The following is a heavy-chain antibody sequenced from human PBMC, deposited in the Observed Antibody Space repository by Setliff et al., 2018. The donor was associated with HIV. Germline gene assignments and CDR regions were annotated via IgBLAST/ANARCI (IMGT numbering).Heavy chain of an antibody. CDR1: GDSVSRSNYY. D-gene: IGHD3-3*01. CDR3: ASLFRLSGFWISFLPDY. J-gene: IGHJ4*02. Sequence: SETLSLTCTVSGDSVSRSNYYWAWIRQPPGKGLEWIGSIDYNEITYYNPSLKSRVTLSVDTPKNQFSLYLSSVTASDTAVYYCASLFRLSGFWISFLPDYWGQGILVTVSS. V-gene: IGHV4-39*01. CDR2: IDYNEIT.